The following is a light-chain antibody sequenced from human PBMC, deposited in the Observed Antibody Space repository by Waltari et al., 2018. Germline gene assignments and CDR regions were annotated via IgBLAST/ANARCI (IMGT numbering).Light chain of an antibody. CDR2: LGS. J-gene: IGKJ1*01. CDR3: LQTLQTPRT. Sequence: IVLTQSPLSLPVTPGEPASISCRSSQSLLRSNGNNYLDWYLQKPGQSPQFLIYLGSHRASGVPDRLSGSGSGTNFTLTISRVEAEDVGVYFCLQTLQTPRTFGQGTKVEIK. CDR1: QSLLRSNGNNY. V-gene: IGKV2-28*01.